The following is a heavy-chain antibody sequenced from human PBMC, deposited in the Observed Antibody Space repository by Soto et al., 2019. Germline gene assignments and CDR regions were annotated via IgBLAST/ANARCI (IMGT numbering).Heavy chain of an antibody. Sequence: GESLKISCKGSGYSFTSYWIGWVRQMPGKGLEWMGIIYPGDSDTRYSPSFQGQVTISADKSISTAYLQWSSLKASDTAMYYCARLIDCSGGSCYYGPLDYWGQGTLVTVSS. CDR1: GYSFTSYW. CDR3: ARLIDCSGGSCYYGPLDY. CDR2: IYPGDSDT. D-gene: IGHD2-15*01. J-gene: IGHJ4*02. V-gene: IGHV5-51*01.